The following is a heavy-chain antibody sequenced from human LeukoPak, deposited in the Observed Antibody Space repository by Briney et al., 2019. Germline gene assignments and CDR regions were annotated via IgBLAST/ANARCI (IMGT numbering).Heavy chain of an antibody. Sequence: SETLSLTCTDSGGSISSYYWSWIRQPPGKGLEWIGYIYYSGSTNYNPSLKSRITISVDTSKNQFSLKLSSVTAADTAVYYCARGLGYCSGNTCLTYFDYWGQGTLVTVSS. CDR3: ARGLGYCSGNTCLTYFDY. V-gene: IGHV4-59*01. J-gene: IGHJ4*02. CDR1: GGSISSYY. CDR2: IYYSGST. D-gene: IGHD2-15*01.